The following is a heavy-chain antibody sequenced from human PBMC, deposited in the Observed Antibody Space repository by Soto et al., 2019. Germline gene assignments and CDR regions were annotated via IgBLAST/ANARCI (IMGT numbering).Heavy chain of an antibody. Sequence: GGSLRLSCAASGFTFSPYTLGWVRQAPGKGLESLSFITNSNTYIYYADSVKGRFTISRDDAGNSLYLQMNSLGAEDTAIYYCARVDYSDRGYFDYWGQGALVTVSS. CDR2: ITNSNTYI. V-gene: IGHV3-21*01. J-gene: IGHJ4*02. CDR1: GFTFSPYT. D-gene: IGHD3-22*01. CDR3: ARVDYSDRGYFDY.